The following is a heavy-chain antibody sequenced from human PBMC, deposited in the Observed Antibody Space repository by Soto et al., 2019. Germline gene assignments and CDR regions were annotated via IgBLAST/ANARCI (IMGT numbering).Heavy chain of an antibody. V-gene: IGHV3-7*04. J-gene: IGHJ4*02. D-gene: IGHD2-15*01. CDR1: GFTFSSYW. CDR3: ARDKYCGGGSCYDY. CDR2: IKQDGSEK. Sequence: EVQLVESGGGLVQPGGSLRLSCAASGFTFSSYWMSWVRQAPGKGLEWVANIKQDGSEKYYVDSVKGRFTISRDNAKNSLYLQMNSLRAEVTAVYYCARDKYCGGGSCYDYWGQGTLVTVSS.